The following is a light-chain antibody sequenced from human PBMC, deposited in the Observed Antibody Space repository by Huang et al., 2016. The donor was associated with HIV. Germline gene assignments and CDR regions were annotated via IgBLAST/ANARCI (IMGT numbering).Light chain of an antibody. CDR1: QSVSSSY. CDR3: QQYGSSLYT. J-gene: IGKJ2*01. CDR2: GAA. Sequence: EIVLTQSPGTLSLSPGESATLSCRASQSVSSSYFAWYQQRPGQAPKLLIYGAASRATGIPDRFSGSGSGTDFTLTISRLEPEDFAVYYCQQYGSSLYTFGQGTKLEIK. V-gene: IGKV3-20*01.